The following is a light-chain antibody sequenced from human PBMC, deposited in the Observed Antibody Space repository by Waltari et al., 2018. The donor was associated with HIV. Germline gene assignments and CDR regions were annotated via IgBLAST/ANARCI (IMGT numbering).Light chain of an antibody. Sequence: QSVRTQPPSASGTPGQRVTISCSGSSSNIGANYVHWYQHLPGTAPKLLIYNNNERPSGVPDRFSGSKSGTSASLAISGLRSEDEADYYCAAWDDSLSGVVFGGGTKLTVL. V-gene: IGLV1-47*01. CDR1: SSNIGANY. CDR2: NNN. CDR3: AAWDDSLSGVV. J-gene: IGLJ2*01.